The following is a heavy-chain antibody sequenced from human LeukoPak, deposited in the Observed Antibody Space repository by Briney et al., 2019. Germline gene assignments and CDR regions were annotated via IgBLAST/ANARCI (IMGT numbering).Heavy chain of an antibody. CDR3: ASLPLRDSNDAFDI. Sequence: GGSLRLSCAASGFTFSSFGMRVRQAPGKGLEWVSAISASGGSTYYADSVKGRFTISRDNSKNTLYLQMNSLRAEDTAVYYCASLPLRDSNDAFDIWGQGTMVTVSS. CDR2: ISASGGST. J-gene: IGHJ3*02. D-gene: IGHD2-21*01. CDR1: GFTFSSFG. V-gene: IGHV3-23*01.